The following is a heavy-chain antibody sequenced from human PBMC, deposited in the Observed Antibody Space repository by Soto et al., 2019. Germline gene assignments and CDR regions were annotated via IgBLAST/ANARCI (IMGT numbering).Heavy chain of an antibody. V-gene: IGHV3-23*01. CDR2: ISGSGFST. D-gene: IGHD4-17*01. Sequence: AWWSLRLSCSASVFTFSSYAMSWFRQAPGKGLEWVSTISGSGFSTYYADSVKGRFTISRDNSKNTLYLQMDSLRAEDTAVYYCAKDRTFSTVTTSYWGQGTLVTVSS. CDR1: VFTFSSYA. J-gene: IGHJ4*02. CDR3: AKDRTFSTVTTSY.